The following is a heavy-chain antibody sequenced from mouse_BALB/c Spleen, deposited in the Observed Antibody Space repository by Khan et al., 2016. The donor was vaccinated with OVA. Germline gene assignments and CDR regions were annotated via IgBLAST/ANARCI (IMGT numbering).Heavy chain of an antibody. CDR2: IYPGTNSS. J-gene: IGHJ3*01. V-gene: IGHV1-76*01. Sequence: QIQLVQSGAELVRPGASVKLSCKSSGYIFTSYWIHWVKQRSGQGLEWIARIYPGTNSSYYNEIFKGKATLTADKSSSTAYMQLSSLKSEDSAVYFCARDGPDEAWFVYWGQGTLVTVSA. CDR3: ARDGPDEAWFVY. CDR1: GYIFTSYW. D-gene: IGHD2-3*01.